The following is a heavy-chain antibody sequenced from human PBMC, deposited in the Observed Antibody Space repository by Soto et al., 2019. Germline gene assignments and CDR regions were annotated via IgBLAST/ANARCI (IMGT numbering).Heavy chain of an antibody. V-gene: IGHV3-48*02. D-gene: IGHD6-19*01. J-gene: IGHJ4*02. CDR2: ISSSSSAL. CDR3: ARVRSSGWYFDY. Sequence: GGSLRLSCAASGFTFSTYSMNWVRQAPGKGLEWVSYISSSSSALYYADSVKGRFTISRDNAKNSLYLQMNSLRDEDTAVYYCARVRSSGWYFDYWGQGTLVTVSS. CDR1: GFTFSTYS.